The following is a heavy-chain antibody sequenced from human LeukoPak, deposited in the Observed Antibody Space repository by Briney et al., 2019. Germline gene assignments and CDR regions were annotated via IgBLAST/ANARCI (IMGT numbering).Heavy chain of an antibody. V-gene: IGHV4-30-2*01. Sequence: SETLSLTCAVYGGSFSGYYWSWIRQPPGKGLEWIGYIYHSGSTYYNPSLKSRVTISVDRSKNQFSLKLSSVTAADTAVYYCARDRGFRDAFDIWGQGTMVTVSS. J-gene: IGHJ3*02. D-gene: IGHD3-10*01. CDR3: ARDRGFRDAFDI. CDR1: GGSFSGYY. CDR2: IYHSGST.